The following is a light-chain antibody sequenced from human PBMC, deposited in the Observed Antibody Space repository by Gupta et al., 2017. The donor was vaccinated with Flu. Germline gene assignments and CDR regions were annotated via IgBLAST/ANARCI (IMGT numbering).Light chain of an antibody. CDR1: SSDIGNYNY. CDR2: EVT. Sequence: QSALTQPASMSGSPGQSITISCTGTSSDIGNYNYVSWYQQHPGKTPKVMIYEVTYRPSGVSSRFSGSKSGNTASLTISELQAEDEADYYCTSYTTSTTWVFGGGTKLTVL. CDR3: TSYTTSTTWV. V-gene: IGLV2-14*01. J-gene: IGLJ3*02.